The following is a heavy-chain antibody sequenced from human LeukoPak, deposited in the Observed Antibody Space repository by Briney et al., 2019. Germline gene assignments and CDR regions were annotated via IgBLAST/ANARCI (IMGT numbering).Heavy chain of an antibody. D-gene: IGHD5-18*01. CDR3: ARGLQAMALDY. CDR1: GFTFSSYA. J-gene: IGHJ4*02. CDR2: ISYDGSNK. Sequence: GGSLRLSCAASGFTFSSYAMHWVRQAPGKGLEWVAVISYDGSNKYYADSVKSRFTISRDNSKNTLYLQMNSLRAEDTAVYYCARGLQAMALDYWGQGTLVTVSS. V-gene: IGHV3-30-3*01.